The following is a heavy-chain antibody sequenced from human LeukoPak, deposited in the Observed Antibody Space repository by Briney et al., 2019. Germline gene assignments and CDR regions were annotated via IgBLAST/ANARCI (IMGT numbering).Heavy chain of an antibody. D-gene: IGHD3-10*01. CDR3: GNVFYSASGILN. V-gene: IGHV3-23*01. CDR1: GFSFSSYS. Sequence: GGSLRLSCAASGFSFSSYSMNWVRQAPGKGLEWVSSISGGGADTYYADSVKGRFTVSRDNSKNTLSLQINTLRAEDTAVYYCGNVFYSASGILNWGQGTMVTVSS. CDR2: ISGGGADT. J-gene: IGHJ4*02.